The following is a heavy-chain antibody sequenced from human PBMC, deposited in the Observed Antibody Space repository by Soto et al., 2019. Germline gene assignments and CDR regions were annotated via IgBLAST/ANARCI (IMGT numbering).Heavy chain of an antibody. CDR3: ARDSGFWSGYYVYYFDY. V-gene: IGHV4-59*01. Sequence: SETLSLTCTVSGGSISSYYWSWIRQPPGKGLEWIGYIYYSGSTNYNPSLKSRVTISVDTSKNQFSLKLSSVTAADTAVYYCARDSGFWSGYYVYYFDYWGQGTLVTVSS. D-gene: IGHD3-3*01. CDR2: IYYSGST. J-gene: IGHJ4*02. CDR1: GGSISSYY.